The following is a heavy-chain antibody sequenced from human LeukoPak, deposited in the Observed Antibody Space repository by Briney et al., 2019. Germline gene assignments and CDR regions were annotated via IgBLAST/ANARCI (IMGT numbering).Heavy chain of an antibody. Sequence: GSLRLSCAASGFTFSSYSMNWVRQAPGKGLEWVSSISSSSSYIYYADSVKGRFTISRDNAKNSLYLQMNSLRAEDTAVYYCARDGIAVAVVYFDYWGQGTLVTVSP. J-gene: IGHJ4*02. V-gene: IGHV3-21*01. D-gene: IGHD6-19*01. CDR2: ISSSSSYI. CDR1: GFTFSSYS. CDR3: ARDGIAVAVVYFDY.